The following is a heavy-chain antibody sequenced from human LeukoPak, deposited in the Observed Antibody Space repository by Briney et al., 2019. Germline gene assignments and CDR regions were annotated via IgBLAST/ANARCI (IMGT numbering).Heavy chain of an antibody. V-gene: IGHV3-74*01. CDR2: IDLAGEYT. Sequence: GGSLGLSCAASGFTFSDYWMHWVRQAPGKGLMWVSTIDLAGEYTTYADSVKGRFTISRDNAKDTLYLQMNSLRAEDTAVYYCARLPTGSPLHYWGQGTLVTVSS. CDR1: GFTFSDYW. J-gene: IGHJ4*02. CDR3: ARLPTGSPLHY. D-gene: IGHD1-14*01.